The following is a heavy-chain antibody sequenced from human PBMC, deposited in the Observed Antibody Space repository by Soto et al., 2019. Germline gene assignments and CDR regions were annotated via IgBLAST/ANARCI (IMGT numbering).Heavy chain of an antibody. D-gene: IGHD5-12*01. J-gene: IGHJ4*02. Sequence: QVQLVESGGGLVKPGGSLRLSCAASGFTFSDYYMSWIRQAPGKGLEWVSYISSSSSYTNYADSVKGRFTISRDNAKNSLYLQMNSLRAEDTAVYYCATLPGSGYDSADDYWGQGTLVTVSS. CDR1: GFTFSDYY. CDR3: ATLPGSGYDSADDY. V-gene: IGHV3-11*05. CDR2: ISSSSSYT.